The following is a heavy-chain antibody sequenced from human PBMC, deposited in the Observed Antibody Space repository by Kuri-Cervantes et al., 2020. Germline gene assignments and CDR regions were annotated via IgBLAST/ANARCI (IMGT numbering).Heavy chain of an antibody. CDR3: GRDALAGGFGYGMDV. D-gene: IGHD6-25*01. J-gene: IGHJ6*02. CDR2: ISYDGSNK. V-gene: IGHV3-30*03. Sequence: GESLKISCAASGFTFSSYGMHWVRQAPGKGLEWVAVISYDGSNKYYADSVKGRFTISRDNSKNTLYLQMNSLRAEDTAVYYCGRDALAGGFGYGMDVWGQGTTVTVSS. CDR1: GFTFSSYG.